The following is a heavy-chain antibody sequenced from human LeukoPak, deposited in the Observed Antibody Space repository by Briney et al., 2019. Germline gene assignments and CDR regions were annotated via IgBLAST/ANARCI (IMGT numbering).Heavy chain of an antibody. Sequence: SETLSLTCTVSGYSISSGYYWGWIRQPPGKGLEWIGSIYHSGSTYYNPSLKSRVTISVDTSKNQFSLKLSSVTAADTAVYDCARAYYDFWSGPPGRYNWFDPWGQGTLVTVSS. CDR3: ARAYYDFWSGPPGRYNWFDP. J-gene: IGHJ5*02. D-gene: IGHD3-3*01. V-gene: IGHV4-38-2*02. CDR2: IYHSGST. CDR1: GYSISSGYY.